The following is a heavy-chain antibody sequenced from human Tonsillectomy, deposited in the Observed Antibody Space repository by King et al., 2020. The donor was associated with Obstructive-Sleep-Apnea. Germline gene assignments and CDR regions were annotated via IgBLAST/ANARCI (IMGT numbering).Heavy chain of an antibody. CDR3: ARGDGYSSSPTPF. CDR2: ISAYNGNT. D-gene: IGHD6-13*01. V-gene: IGHV1-18*04. Sequence: QVQLVESGAEVKKPGASVKVSCKASGYTFTLYGISWVRQAPGQGLEWMGWISAYNGNTHYAEKRQGRITMTTDTSTSTAYMELTSLRSDDTAMYYCARGDGYSSSPTPFWGQGTLVTVSS. CDR1: GYTFTLYG. J-gene: IGHJ4*02.